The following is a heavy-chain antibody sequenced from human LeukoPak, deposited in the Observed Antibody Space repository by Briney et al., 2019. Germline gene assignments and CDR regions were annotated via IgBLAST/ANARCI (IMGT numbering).Heavy chain of an antibody. CDR1: GYTFSNYW. J-gene: IGHJ4*02. V-gene: IGHV5-51*01. CDR2: IYPGDSDT. CDR3: ASQYYYGSGSYANYYFDY. D-gene: IGHD3-10*01. Sequence: GASLKISCKGSGYTFSNYWIAWVRQMPGKGLEWMGIIYPGDSDTRYSPSFQGQVTISADKSISTAYLQWSSLKASDTAMYYCASQYYYGSGSYANYYFDYWGQGTLVTVSS.